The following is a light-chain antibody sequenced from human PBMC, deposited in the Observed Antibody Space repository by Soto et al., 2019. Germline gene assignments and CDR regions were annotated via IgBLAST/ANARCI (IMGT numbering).Light chain of an antibody. CDR1: QSVSSK. CDR2: DTS. Sequence: EIVLTQSPGTLSLSPGERATLSCRASQSVSSKLAWYQVKPGQAPRLLIYDTSSRATGIPDRFSGSGSGTDFTLTITRLEPEDFAVFYCQQYGTSEIIFGQGTRLEIK. J-gene: IGKJ5*01. CDR3: QQYGTSEII. V-gene: IGKV3-20*01.